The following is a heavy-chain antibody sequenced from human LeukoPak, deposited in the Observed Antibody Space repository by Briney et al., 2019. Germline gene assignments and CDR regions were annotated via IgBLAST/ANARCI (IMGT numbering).Heavy chain of an antibody. CDR3: ARYANYYDSSGYSH. CDR2: IHYSGST. Sequence: PSETLSLTCTVSGGSISSYYWSWIRQPPGKGLEWIGYIHYSGSTNYNPSLKSRVTISVDTSKNQFSLKLNSMTAADTAVYYCARYANYYDSSGYSHWGQGTLVTVSS. V-gene: IGHV4-59*01. J-gene: IGHJ4*02. D-gene: IGHD3-22*01. CDR1: GGSISSYY.